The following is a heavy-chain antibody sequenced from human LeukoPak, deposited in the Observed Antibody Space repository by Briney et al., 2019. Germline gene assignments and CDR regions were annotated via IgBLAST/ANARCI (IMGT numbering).Heavy chain of an antibody. CDR1: GGSISSGDYY. J-gene: IGHJ4*02. CDR3: ARGPPGDLEDY. CDR2: IYYSGST. V-gene: IGHV4-30-4*01. Sequence: PSETLSLTCTVSGGSISSGDYYWSWIRQPPGKGLEWIGYIYYSGSTYYNPSLKSRVTISVDTSKNQFSLKLSSVTAADTAVYYCARGPPGDLEDYWGQGTLVTASS. D-gene: IGHD7-27*01.